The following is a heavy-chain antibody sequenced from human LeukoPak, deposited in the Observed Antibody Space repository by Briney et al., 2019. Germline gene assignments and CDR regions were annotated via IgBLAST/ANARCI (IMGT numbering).Heavy chain of an antibody. CDR1: GYTFTSYD. Sequence: ASVKVSCKASGYTFTSYDINWVRQATGQGLEWMGWMNPNSGNTGYAQKFQGRVTMTRNTSISTAYMELSSLRSEDTAVYYCARADVVVTGMVDYWGQGTLVTVSS. V-gene: IGHV1-8*01. CDR2: MNPNSGNT. J-gene: IGHJ4*02. D-gene: IGHD2-21*02. CDR3: ARADVVVTGMVDY.